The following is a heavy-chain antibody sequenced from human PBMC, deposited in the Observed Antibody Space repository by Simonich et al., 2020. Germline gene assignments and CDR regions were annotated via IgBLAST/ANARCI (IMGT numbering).Heavy chain of an antibody. Sequence: QVQLVQSGAEVKKPGASVKVSCKASGYTFTGYYMHWVRQAPGQGLEWMGRINPNSGGTNYAKKFQGRVTMTRDTSISTAYMELSRLRSDDTAVYYCARGAAAGTFDYWGQGTLVTVSS. J-gene: IGHJ4*02. CDR2: INPNSGGT. CDR1: GYTFTGYY. D-gene: IGHD6-13*01. V-gene: IGHV1-2*06. CDR3: ARGAAAGTFDY.